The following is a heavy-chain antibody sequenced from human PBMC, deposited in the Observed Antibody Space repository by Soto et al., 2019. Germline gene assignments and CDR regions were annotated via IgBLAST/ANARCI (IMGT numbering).Heavy chain of an antibody. V-gene: IGHV4-31*03. Sequence: SETLSLTCTVSGGSISSGGYYWSWIRQHPGKGLEWIGYIYYSGSTYYNPSLKSRVTISVDTSKNQFSLKLSSVTAADTAVYYCARGCSGGRCSGDWGQGTLVTVSS. CDR2: IYYSGST. CDR3: ARGCSGGRCSGD. D-gene: IGHD2-15*01. CDR1: GGSISSGGYY. J-gene: IGHJ4*02.